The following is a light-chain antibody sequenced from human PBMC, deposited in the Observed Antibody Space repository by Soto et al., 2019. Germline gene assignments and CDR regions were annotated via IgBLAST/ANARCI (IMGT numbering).Light chain of an antibody. CDR1: QSVSSSY. Sequence: EIVLTQSPGTLYLSPGERATLSCRASQSVSSSYLAWYQQKPGQAPRLLIYGASSRGTGIPDRFSGSGSGTDFTLTISRLEPEDFAVYYCQQYGSSPLTFGGGTKVEIK. J-gene: IGKJ4*01. V-gene: IGKV3-20*01. CDR2: GAS. CDR3: QQYGSSPLT.